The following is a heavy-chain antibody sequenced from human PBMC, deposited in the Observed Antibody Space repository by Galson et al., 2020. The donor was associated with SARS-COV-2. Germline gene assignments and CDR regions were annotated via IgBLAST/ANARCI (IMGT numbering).Heavy chain of an antibody. D-gene: IGHD3-22*01. J-gene: IGHJ4*02. V-gene: IGHV4-39*07. CDR1: GGSISSSSYY. CDR2: IYYSGST. CDR3: ARDDSSGYSPYYFDY. Sequence: SETLSLTCTVSGGSISSSSYYWGWIRQPPGKGLEWIGSIYYSGSTYYNPSLKSRVTISVDTSKNQFSLKLSSVTAADTAVYYCARDDSSGYSPYYFDYWGQGTLVTVSS.